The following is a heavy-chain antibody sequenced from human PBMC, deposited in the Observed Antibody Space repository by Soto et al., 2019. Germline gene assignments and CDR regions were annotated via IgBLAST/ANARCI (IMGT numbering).Heavy chain of an antibody. V-gene: IGHV3-23*01. CDR3: ANSFSPSSNNWLSHFDH. CDR2: ISSNGDST. J-gene: IGHJ4*02. D-gene: IGHD1-1*01. Sequence: EVQLLESGGHLVQPGGSLRLSCAASGFAFSSYAMSWVRQAPGKGLEWVSAISSNGDSTYYTDSVRGRFTIARDNSKNTVYLQMSSLRAEDTAVYYCANSFSPSSNNWLSHFDHWGQGTLVTVSS. CDR1: GFAFSSYA.